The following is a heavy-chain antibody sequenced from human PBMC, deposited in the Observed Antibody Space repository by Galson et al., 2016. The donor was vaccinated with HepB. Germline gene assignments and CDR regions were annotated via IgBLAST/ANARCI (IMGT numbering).Heavy chain of an antibody. CDR2: IKKGGSEE. D-gene: IGHD7-27*01. Sequence: SLRLSCAASGFTFSSYWMSWVRQAPGKGLEWVANIKKGGSEEYYVDSVKGRFTISGDNAKNSLSLQMSSLRAEDTALYYCARDAKTGDLDLDYWGQGTLVLVSS. J-gene: IGHJ4*02. CDR3: ARDAKTGDLDLDY. V-gene: IGHV3-7*03. CDR1: GFTFSSYW.